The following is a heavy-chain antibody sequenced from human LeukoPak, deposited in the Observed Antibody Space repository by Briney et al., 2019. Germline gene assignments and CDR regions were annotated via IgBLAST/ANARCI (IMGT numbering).Heavy chain of an antibody. Sequence: GRSLRLSCAASGFTFSSYAMHWVRQAPGKGLEWVAVISYDGSNKYYADSVKGRFTISRDNSKNTLYLQMNSLRAEGTAVYYCARAPRPRTYFDYWGQGTLVTVSS. CDR2: ISYDGSNK. J-gene: IGHJ4*02. CDR1: GFTFSSYA. D-gene: IGHD1-7*01. CDR3: ARAPRPRTYFDY. V-gene: IGHV3-30-3*01.